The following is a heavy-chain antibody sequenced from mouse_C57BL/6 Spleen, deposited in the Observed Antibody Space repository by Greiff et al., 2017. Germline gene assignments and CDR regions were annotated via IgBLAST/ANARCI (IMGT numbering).Heavy chain of an antibody. J-gene: IGHJ2*01. Sequence: QVQLQQSGAELVRPGTSVKVSCTASGYAFTNYLIEWVKQRPGQGLEWIGVINPGSGGTNYNEKFKGKATLTADKSSSTAYMQLSSLTSEDSAVYFCARERGYFDYWGQGTTLTVSS. CDR2: INPGSGGT. CDR3: ARERGYFDY. CDR1: GYAFTNYL. V-gene: IGHV1-54*01.